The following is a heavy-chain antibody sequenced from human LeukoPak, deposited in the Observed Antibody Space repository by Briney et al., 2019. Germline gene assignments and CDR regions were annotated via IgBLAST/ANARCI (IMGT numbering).Heavy chain of an antibody. CDR3: ARLKYYYDSSGYRAEYFQH. Sequence: SETLSLTCTVSGGSISSYYWSWIRQPPGKGLEWIGYIYYSGSTNYNPSLKSRVTISVDTSKNQLSLKLSSVTAADTAVYYCARLKYYYDSSGYRAEYFQHWGQGTLVTASS. J-gene: IGHJ1*01. CDR1: GGSISSYY. CDR2: IYYSGST. D-gene: IGHD3-22*01. V-gene: IGHV4-59*01.